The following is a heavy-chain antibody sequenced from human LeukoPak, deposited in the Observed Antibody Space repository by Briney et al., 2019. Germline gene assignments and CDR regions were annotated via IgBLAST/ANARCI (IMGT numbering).Heavy chain of an antibody. V-gene: IGHV1-2*02. CDR3: ARCVPAGGTVYAMDV. CDR1: GYTFTGYY. J-gene: IGHJ6*02. D-gene: IGHD2-2*01. CDR2: INPNSGGT. Sequence: ASVKVSCKASGYTFTGYYMHWVRQAPGQGLEWMGWINPNSGGTNYAQKFQGRVTMTRDTSISTAYMELSRLRSDVTAVYYCARCVPAGGTVYAMDVWGQGTTVTVSS.